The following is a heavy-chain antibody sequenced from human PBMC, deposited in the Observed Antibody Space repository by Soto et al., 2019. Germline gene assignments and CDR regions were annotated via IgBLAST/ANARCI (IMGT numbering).Heavy chain of an antibody. J-gene: IGHJ4*02. CDR3: ARWVVVAAASSYFDY. D-gene: IGHD2-15*01. CDR1: GGSISSYY. Sequence: PSETLSLTSTVSGGSISSYYWSWIRQPPGKGLEWIGYIYYSGSTNYNPSLKSRVTISVDTSKNQFSLKLSSVTAADTAVYYCARWVVVAAASSYFDYWGQGTLVTVSS. CDR2: IYYSGST. V-gene: IGHV4-59*01.